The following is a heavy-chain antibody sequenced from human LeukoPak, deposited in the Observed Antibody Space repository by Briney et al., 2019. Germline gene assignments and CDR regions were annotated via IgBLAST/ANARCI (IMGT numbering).Heavy chain of an antibody. CDR1: GFTFSSYA. D-gene: IGHD2/OR15-2a*01. CDR3: AGAPFLRAWFDP. CDR2: ISYDGSNK. Sequence: GGSLRLSCAASGFTFSSYAMHWVRQAPGKGLEWVAVISYDGSNKYYADSVKGRFTISRDNSKNTLYLQMNSLRAEDTAVYYCAGAPFLRAWFDPWGQGTLVTVSS. J-gene: IGHJ5*02. V-gene: IGHV3-30-3*01.